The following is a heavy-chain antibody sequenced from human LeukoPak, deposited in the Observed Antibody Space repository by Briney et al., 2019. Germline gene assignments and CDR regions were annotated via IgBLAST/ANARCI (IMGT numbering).Heavy chain of an antibody. V-gene: IGHV3-21*01. Sequence: GGSLRLSCAASGFTFGSYSMNWVRQAPGKGLEWVSSISSSSSYIYYADSVKGRFTISRDNAKNSLYLQMNSLRDEDTAVYYCGSCLAYCRETSLGNDAFDIWGQGTKVTVSS. CDR3: GSCLAYCRETSLGNDAFDI. CDR2: ISSSSSYI. CDR1: GFTFGSYS. J-gene: IGHJ3*02. D-gene: IGHD2-21*01.